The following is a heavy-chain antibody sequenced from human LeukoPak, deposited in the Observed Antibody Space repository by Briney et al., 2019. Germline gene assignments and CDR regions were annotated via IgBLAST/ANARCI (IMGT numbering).Heavy chain of an antibody. D-gene: IGHD3-10*01. CDR2: IYPGDSDT. J-gene: IGHJ4*02. Sequence: GESLKISCKGSGYSFTSYWIGWVRQMPGKGLEWMGIIYPGDSDTRYSPSFQGQVTISADKSISTAYLQWSSLKASDTAMYYCARQLDGSGSGEYLVYWGQGTLVTVSS. CDR1: GYSFTSYW. CDR3: ARQLDGSGSGEYLVY. V-gene: IGHV5-51*01.